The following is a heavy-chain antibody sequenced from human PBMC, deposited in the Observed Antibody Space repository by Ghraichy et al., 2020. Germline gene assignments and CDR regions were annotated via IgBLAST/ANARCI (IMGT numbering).Heavy chain of an antibody. Sequence: GGSLRLSCAASGFTFNIYAIHWVRQAPGKGLEWVAVISNDGSDKDYADSVKGRFTVSRDNSKNTLYLKMNSLRGEDTAMYYCVRPTVTAPDWGQGTLVTVSS. CDR2: ISNDGSDK. D-gene: IGHD2-21*02. J-gene: IGHJ4*02. CDR3: VRPTVTAPD. V-gene: IGHV3-30-3*01. CDR1: GFTFNIYA.